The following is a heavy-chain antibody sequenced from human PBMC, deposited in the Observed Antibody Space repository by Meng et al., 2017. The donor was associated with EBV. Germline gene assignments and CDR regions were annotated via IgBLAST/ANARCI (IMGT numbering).Heavy chain of an antibody. J-gene: IGHJ4*02. D-gene: IGHD3-16*02. CDR2: IYYSGST. Sequence: QVQLQESGPGLVKPSETLSLTCTVSGGSISSYYWSWIRQPPGKGLEWIGYIYYSGSTNYNPSLKSRVTISVDTSKNQFSLKLSSATAADTAVYYCASTDRLGELSLGYWGQGTLVTVSS. V-gene: IGHV4-59*01. CDR1: GGSISSYY. CDR3: ASTDRLGELSLGY.